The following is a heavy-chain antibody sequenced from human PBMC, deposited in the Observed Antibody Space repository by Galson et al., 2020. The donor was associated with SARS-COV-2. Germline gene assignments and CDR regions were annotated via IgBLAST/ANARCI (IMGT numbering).Heavy chain of an antibody. J-gene: IGHJ4*02. V-gene: IGHV4-59*08. CDR3: AKLAEGRRRSEDY. Sequence: ETSETLSLTCAVSIGSMTSHYWSWIRQPPGKGLEWIGYISYDGTTTYNPSLQSRVTISIDTSKNQFSPGLTSVTAADTALYYCAKLAEGRRRSEDYWGQGTRVTVSS. CDR1: IGSMTSHY. CDR2: ISYDGTT.